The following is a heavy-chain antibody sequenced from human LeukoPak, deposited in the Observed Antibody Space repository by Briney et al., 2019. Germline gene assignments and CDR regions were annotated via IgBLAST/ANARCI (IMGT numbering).Heavy chain of an antibody. V-gene: IGHV1-69*01. CDR2: IIPIFGTA. Sequence: SVKVSCKASGGTFSSYAISWVRQAPGQGLEWMGGIIPIFGTANYAQKFQGRVTITADESTSTAYMELSSLRSEDTAVYYCARADVDIVAQNVWGQETTVTVSS. CDR3: ARADVDIVAQNV. J-gene: IGHJ6*02. CDR1: GGTFSSYA. D-gene: IGHD5-12*01.